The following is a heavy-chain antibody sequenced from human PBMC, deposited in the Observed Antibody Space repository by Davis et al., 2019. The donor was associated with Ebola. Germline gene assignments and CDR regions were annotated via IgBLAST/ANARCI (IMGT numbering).Heavy chain of an antibody. CDR2: ISSTGSYI. D-gene: IGHD3-3*01. CDR3: ARLISTYYDFWSGSYESYGMDV. V-gene: IGHV3-21*01. J-gene: IGHJ6*02. Sequence: GGSLRLSCAASGFTFSNYNMSWVRQAPGKGLEWVSSISSTGSYIYYADSVKGRFTISRDNAKNSLYLQMNSLRAEDTAVYYCARLISTYYDFWSGSYESYGMDVWGQGTTVTVSS. CDR1: GFTFSNYN.